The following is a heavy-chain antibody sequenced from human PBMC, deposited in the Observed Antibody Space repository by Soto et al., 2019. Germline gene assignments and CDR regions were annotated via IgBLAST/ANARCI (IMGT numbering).Heavy chain of an antibody. V-gene: IGHV3-33*01. CDR3: ARGGNWELLLRL. CDR1: GFSFSDYG. CDR2: IWYDGSVT. D-gene: IGHD1-26*01. Sequence: QVQLVESGGGVVQPGRSLRLSCEGSGFSFSDYGMNWVRQAPGKGLEWVAVIWYDGSVTHYADSVKGRFTISRDISKNTLYLQMNSLRVDDTAVYFCARGGNWELLLRLWGQGTLVSVSS. J-gene: IGHJ4*02.